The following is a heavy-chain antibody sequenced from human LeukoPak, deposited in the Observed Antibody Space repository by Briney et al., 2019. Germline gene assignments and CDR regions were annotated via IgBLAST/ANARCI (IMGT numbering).Heavy chain of an antibody. D-gene: IGHD2-15*01. CDR3: ARDVVVAATLKYYYYGMDV. Sequence: PGGSLRLSCAASGFTFSSYSMNWVRQAPGKGLEWVSSISSSSSYIYYADSVKGRFTISRDNAKNSLYLQMNSLRAEDTAVYYCARDVVVAATLKYYYYGMDVWGQGTTVTVSS. CDR1: GFTFSSYS. V-gene: IGHV3-21*01. J-gene: IGHJ6*02. CDR2: ISSSSSYI.